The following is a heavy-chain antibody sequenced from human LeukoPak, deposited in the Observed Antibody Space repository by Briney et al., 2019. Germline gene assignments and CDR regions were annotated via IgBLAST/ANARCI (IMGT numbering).Heavy chain of an antibody. CDR2: VHLSGRT. V-gene: IGHV4-4*02. CDR3: AREGGPYRPLDY. Sequence: PSETLSLTCGVSGGSISSTNWWTWVRQPPGEGLEWIGEVHLSGRTNYNPSLESRVTMSVDMSENHISLKLTSVTAADTAVYYCAREGGPYRPLDYSGQGSLVTVSS. J-gene: IGHJ4*02. CDR1: GGSISSTNW.